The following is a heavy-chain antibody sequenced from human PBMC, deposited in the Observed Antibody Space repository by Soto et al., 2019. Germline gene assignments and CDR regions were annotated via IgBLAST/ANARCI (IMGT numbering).Heavy chain of an antibody. CDR1: GFTFSDYY. Sequence: GGSLRLSCAASGFTFSDYYMSWIRQAPGKGLEWVSYISSSGSTIYYADSVKGRFTISRDNAKNSLYLQMNSLRAEDTAVYYCARDRSRGRLGDYGDLYWGQGTLVTVSS. J-gene: IGHJ4*02. CDR3: ARDRSRGRLGDYGDLY. D-gene: IGHD4-17*01. CDR2: ISSSGSTI. V-gene: IGHV3-11*01.